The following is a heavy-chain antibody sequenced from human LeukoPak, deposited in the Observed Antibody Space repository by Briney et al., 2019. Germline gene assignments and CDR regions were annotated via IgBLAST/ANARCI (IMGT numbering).Heavy chain of an antibody. CDR1: GFTFSFYT. CDR3: VGVGIYLGGSFPY. V-gene: IGHV3-21*01. D-gene: IGHD2-2*02. CDR2: ITSSPR. J-gene: IGHJ1*01. Sequence: GGSLRLSCAASGFTFSFYTMTWVRQAPGKGLEWVSSITSSPRHADSVKGRFTISRDNAKNSLYLQMNSMRAEDTAVYYCVGVGIYLGGSFPYWGGGPLTTVSS.